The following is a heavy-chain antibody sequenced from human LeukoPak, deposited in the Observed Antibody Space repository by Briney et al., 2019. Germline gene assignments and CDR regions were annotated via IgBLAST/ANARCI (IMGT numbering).Heavy chain of an antibody. Sequence: GASVKVSCKASGGTFSSYAISWVRQAPGQGLEWMGRIIPILGIANYAQKFQGRVTITADKSTSTAYMELSSLRSEDTAVYYCAREPARNYARAAHLDYWGQGTLVTVSS. CDR2: IIPILGIA. D-gene: IGHD1-7*01. J-gene: IGHJ4*02. CDR1: GGTFSSYA. CDR3: AREPARNYARAAHLDY. V-gene: IGHV1-69*04.